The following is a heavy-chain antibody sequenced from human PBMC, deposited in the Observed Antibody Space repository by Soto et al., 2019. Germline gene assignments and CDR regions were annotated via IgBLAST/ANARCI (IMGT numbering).Heavy chain of an antibody. J-gene: IGHJ6*02. CDR1: GGSISSYY. D-gene: IGHD4-17*01. V-gene: IGHV4-59*01. CDR2: IYYSGST. CDR3: ARARYGDYYYYSYGMDV. Sequence: PSETLSLTCTVSGGSISSYYWSWIRQPPGKGLEWIGYIYYSGSTNYNPSLKSRVTITVDTSKNQFSLKLSSVTAADTAVYYCARARYGDYYYYSYGMDVWGQGTTVTVSS.